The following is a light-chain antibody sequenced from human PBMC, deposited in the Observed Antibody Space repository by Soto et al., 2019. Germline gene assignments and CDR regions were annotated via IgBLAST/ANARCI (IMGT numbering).Light chain of an antibody. Sequence: QTVVTQEPSFSVSPGGTVTLTCGLNSGSVSTNYYPSWYQLTPGQAPRTLIYSTNTRSSGVPDRFSGSILENKAALTITGAQADDECDYYCVLYMGSGISVFGGGTKVTVL. CDR3: VLYMGSGISV. CDR2: STN. J-gene: IGLJ2*01. V-gene: IGLV8-61*01. CDR1: SGSVSTNYY.